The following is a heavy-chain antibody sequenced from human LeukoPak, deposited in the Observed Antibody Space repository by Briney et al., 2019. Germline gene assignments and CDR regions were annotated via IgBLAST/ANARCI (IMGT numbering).Heavy chain of an antibody. CDR3: ARAAYDSSGYYIDY. CDR1: GGSISSYY. Sequence: PSETLSLTCTVSGGSISSYYWSWIRQPPGKGLEWIGYIYYSGSTNYNPSLKSRVTISVDTSKNQFSLKLSSVTAADTAVYCCARAAYDSSGYYIDYWGQGTLVTVSS. V-gene: IGHV4-59*01. J-gene: IGHJ4*02. CDR2: IYYSGST. D-gene: IGHD3-22*01.